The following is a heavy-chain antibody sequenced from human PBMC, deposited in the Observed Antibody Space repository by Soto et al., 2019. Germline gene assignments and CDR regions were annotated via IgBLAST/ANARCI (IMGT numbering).Heavy chain of an antibody. CDR1: GGTFSSYA. V-gene: IGHV1-69*13. CDR2: IIPIFGTA. J-gene: IGHJ3*02. D-gene: IGHD3-22*01. Sequence: SVKVSCKASGGTFSSYAISWVRQAPGQGLEWMGGIIPIFGTANYAQKFQGRVTITADESTSTAYMELSSLRSEDTAVYYCASPYYDSSGYKEDAFDIWGQGTMVTVSS. CDR3: ASPYYDSSGYKEDAFDI.